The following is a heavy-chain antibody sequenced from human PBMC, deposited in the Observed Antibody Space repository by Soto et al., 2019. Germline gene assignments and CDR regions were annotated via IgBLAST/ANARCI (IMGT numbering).Heavy chain of an antibody. CDR3: AREWGPYSSGWDDACDI. D-gene: IGHD6-19*01. Sequence: QVQLVQSGAEVKKPGASVKVSCKASGYTFTSYAMHWVRQAPGQGLEWMGWINAGNANTKYSQKFQGRVTITRDTSASTAYMELSNLRSEDMAVYYCAREWGPYSSGWDDACDIWGQGTMVTVSS. CDR2: INAGNANT. J-gene: IGHJ3*02. CDR1: GYTFTSYA. V-gene: IGHV1-3*01.